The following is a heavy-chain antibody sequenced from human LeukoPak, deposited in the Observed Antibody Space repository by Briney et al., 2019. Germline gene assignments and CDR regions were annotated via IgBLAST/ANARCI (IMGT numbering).Heavy chain of an antibody. V-gene: IGHV3-23*01. CDR2: ISGSGGST. D-gene: IGHD3-3*01. Sequence: GGSLRLSCAASGFTFSSYAMSWVRQAPGKGLEWVSAISGSGGSTYYADSVKGRFTISRDNSKNTLYLQMNSLRAEDTAVYYCAKDELGYYDFWSGYPATFIDYWGQGTLVTVSS. J-gene: IGHJ4*02. CDR1: GFTFSSYA. CDR3: AKDELGYYDFWSGYPATFIDY.